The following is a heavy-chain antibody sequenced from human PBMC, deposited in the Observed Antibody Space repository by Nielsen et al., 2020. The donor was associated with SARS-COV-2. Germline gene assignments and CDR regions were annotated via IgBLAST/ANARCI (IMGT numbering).Heavy chain of an antibody. V-gene: IGHV3-11*04. J-gene: IGHJ4*02. CDR1: GFTFSDYY. CDR2: ISSSGSTI. CDR3: ARATPYYYDSSGYYGY. D-gene: IGHD3-22*01. Sequence: GGSLRLSCAASGFTFSDYYMSWIRQAPGKGLEWVSYISSSGSTIYYADSVKGRFTISRDNAKNTLYLQMNSLRAEDTAVYYCARATPYYYDSSGYYGYWGQGTLVTVSS.